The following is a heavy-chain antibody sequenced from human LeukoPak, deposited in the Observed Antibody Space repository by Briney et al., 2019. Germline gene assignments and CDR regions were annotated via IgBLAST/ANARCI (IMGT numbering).Heavy chain of an antibody. D-gene: IGHD3-22*01. CDR2: INPNSVGT. CDR1: GYTFTGYY. V-gene: IGHV1-2*06. CDR3: ARAYYYDSSGYYEDFDY. Sequence: ASVKVSCKASGYTFTGYYMHWVRQAPGQGLGWMGRINPNSVGTNYAQKFQGRVTMTRDTSISTAYMELSRLRSDDTAVYYCARAYYYDSSGYYEDFDYWGQGTLVTVSS. J-gene: IGHJ4*02.